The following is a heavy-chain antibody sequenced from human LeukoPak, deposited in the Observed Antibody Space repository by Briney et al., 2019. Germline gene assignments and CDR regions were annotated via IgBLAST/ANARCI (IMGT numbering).Heavy chain of an antibody. CDR2: ISSGRTT. V-gene: IGHV4-39*01. Sequence: SETLSLAWTLSGDSISSVTSYCGRIRQPPGKGLEWIGGISSGRTTYYSPSIKSRVTISVDTSKNQFSLKLSSVTAADTAVYYCARRLNYYDSSGYPVAREFDYWGQGTLVTVSS. D-gene: IGHD3-22*01. CDR3: ARRLNYYDSSGYPVAREFDY. CDR1: GDSISSVTSY. J-gene: IGHJ4*02.